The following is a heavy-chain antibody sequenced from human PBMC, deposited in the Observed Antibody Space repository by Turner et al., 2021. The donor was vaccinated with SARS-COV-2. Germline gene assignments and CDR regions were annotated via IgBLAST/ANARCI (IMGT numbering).Heavy chain of an antibody. CDR2: IIHILGIT. V-gene: IGHV1-69*08. CDR1: VAPFSTYT. CDR3: ARDEEGIAAAYYYAMDV. D-gene: IGHD6-13*01. Sequence: QVQLEQSVAEVKKPGSSVKVSCKASVAPFSTYTISCVRQAPGQGLEWMGRIIHILGITTYEQKFQGRVTITADKSTSTAYMELSSLRSEDTAVYYCARDEEGIAAAYYYAMDVWGQGTTVTVSS. J-gene: IGHJ6*02.